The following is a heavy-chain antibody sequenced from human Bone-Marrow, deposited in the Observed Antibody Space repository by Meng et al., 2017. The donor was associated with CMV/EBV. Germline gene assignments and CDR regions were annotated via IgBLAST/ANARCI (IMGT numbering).Heavy chain of an antibody. J-gene: IGHJ4*02. CDR3: AKGGGAARFWIY. D-gene: IGHD6-6*01. V-gene: IGHV3-7*01. CDR2: IKFDGGEI. CDR1: GFTFSSSW. Sequence: GESLKISCVASGFTFSSSWMSWVRQAPGKGLEWVANIKFDGGEIYYVDPVKGRFTISRDNAKNSLYLQMNGLRAEDTAVYYCAKGGGAARFWIYWGQGTLVTVSS.